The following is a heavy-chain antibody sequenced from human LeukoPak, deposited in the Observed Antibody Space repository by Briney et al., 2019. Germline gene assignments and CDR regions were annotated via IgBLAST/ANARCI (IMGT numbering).Heavy chain of an antibody. CDR3: ARDQGAVLLWFGESYDAFDI. V-gene: IGHV1-2*02. CDR1: GYTFTGYY. J-gene: IGHJ3*02. D-gene: IGHD3-10*01. Sequence: ASAKVSCKASGYTFTGYYMHWVRQAPGQGLEWMGWINPNSGGTNYAQKFQGRVTMTRDTSISTAYMELSRLRSDDTAVYYCARDQGAVLLWFGESYDAFDIWGQGTMVTVSS. CDR2: INPNSGGT.